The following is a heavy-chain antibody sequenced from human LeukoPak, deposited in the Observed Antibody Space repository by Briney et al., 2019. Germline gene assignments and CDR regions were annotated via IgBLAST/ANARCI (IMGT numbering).Heavy chain of an antibody. J-gene: IGHJ4*02. CDR3: ARVAPSYYDSSGYYFLDY. D-gene: IGHD3-22*01. CDR2: IYYSGST. CDR1: GGSISSYY. Sequence: PSETLSLTCTVSGGSISSYYWSWIRQPPGKGLEWIGYIYYSGSTNYNPSLKSRVTISVDTSKNQFPLKLSSVTAADTAVYYCARVAPSYYDSSGYYFLDYWGQGTLVTVSS. V-gene: IGHV4-59*01.